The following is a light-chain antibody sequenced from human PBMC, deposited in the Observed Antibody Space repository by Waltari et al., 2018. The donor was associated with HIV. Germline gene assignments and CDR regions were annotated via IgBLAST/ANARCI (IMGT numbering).Light chain of an antibody. CDR2: GAS. V-gene: IGKV3-15*01. CDR1: QSVSSN. CDR3: QQYNNWPQT. J-gene: IGKJ2*01. Sequence: EIVMTQSPATLSVSPGERATLSCRASQSVSSNLAWYQQKPGQVPRLLIYGASTRATGIPARFSGSGSGTDFTLTISSLQSEDFAVYYCQQYNNWPQTFGQGTKLEIK.